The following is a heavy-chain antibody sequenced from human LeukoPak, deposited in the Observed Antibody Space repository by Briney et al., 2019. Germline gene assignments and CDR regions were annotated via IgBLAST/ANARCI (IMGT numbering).Heavy chain of an antibody. CDR2: FDPEDGET. CDR3: ATPAGNSYGNYYFDY. D-gene: IGHD5-18*01. J-gene: IGHJ4*02. V-gene: IGHV1-24*01. Sequence: ASVKVSCKVSGYTLTELSMHWVRQAPGKGLEWMGGFDPEDGETIYAQKFQGRVTMTEGTSTDTAYMELSSLRSEDTAVYYCATPAGNSYGNYYFDYWGQGTLVTVSS. CDR1: GYTLTELS.